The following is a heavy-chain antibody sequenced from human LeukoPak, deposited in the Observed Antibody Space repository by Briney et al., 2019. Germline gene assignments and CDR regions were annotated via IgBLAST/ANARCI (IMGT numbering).Heavy chain of an antibody. CDR2: ISSSGSTI. J-gene: IGHJ5*02. V-gene: IGHV3-48*03. CDR3: ARDHGYCSSTSCYVWFDP. D-gene: IGHD2-2*01. Sequence: GGSLRLSCAASGFTFSSYEMNWVRQAPGKGLEWVSYISSSGSTIYYADSVKGRFTISRDNAKNSLYLQMNSLRAEDTAVYYCARDHGYCSSTSCYVWFDPWGQGTLVTVSS. CDR1: GFTFSSYE.